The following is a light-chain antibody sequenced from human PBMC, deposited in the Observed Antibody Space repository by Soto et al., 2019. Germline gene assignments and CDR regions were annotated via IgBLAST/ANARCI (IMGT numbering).Light chain of an antibody. CDR3: SAWDDSQNGPV. J-gene: IGLJ3*02. CDR2: RNS. CDR1: SSSIGINT. V-gene: IGLV1-44*01. Sequence: QSVLTQPPSASGTPGQRVTISCSGSSSSIGINTVNWYQQLPGTAPKLLIYRNSQRPSGVPDRFSGSKSGTSASLAISGLQSEDETDYYCSAWDDSQNGPVFGGGTKVTVL.